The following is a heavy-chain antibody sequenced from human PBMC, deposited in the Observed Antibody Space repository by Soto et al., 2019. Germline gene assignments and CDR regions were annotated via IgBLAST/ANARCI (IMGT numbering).Heavy chain of an antibody. V-gene: IGHV4-31*03. Sequence: SETPALTCTVSGGTTRTDGNYWSWIRQHPGKGLEWIGYIHYSGSTYYNPSLKSRVTISVDTSKNQFSLKLSSVTAADTAVYYCARADFGEHEYFDLWGRGTLVT. CDR3: ARADFGEHEYFDL. CDR1: GGTTRTDGNY. D-gene: IGHD3-3*01. J-gene: IGHJ2*01. CDR2: IHYSGST.